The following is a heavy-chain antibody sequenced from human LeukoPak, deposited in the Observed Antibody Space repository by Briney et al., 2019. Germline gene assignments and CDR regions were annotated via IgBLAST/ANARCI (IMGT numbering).Heavy chain of an antibody. D-gene: IGHD3-22*01. Sequence: SGTLSLTCAVYGGSFSGYYWSWIRQPPGKGLEWIGEINHSGSTNYNPSLKSRVTISVDTSKNQFSLKLSSVTAADTAVYYCARERELRITMIVVAMGFFDIWGQGTMVTVSS. CDR2: INHSGST. V-gene: IGHV4-34*01. J-gene: IGHJ3*02. CDR1: GGSFSGYY. CDR3: ARERELRITMIVVAMGFFDI.